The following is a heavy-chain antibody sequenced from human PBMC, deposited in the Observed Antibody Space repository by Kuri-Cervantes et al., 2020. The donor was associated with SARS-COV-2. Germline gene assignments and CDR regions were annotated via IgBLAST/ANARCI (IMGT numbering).Heavy chain of an antibody. V-gene: IGHV1-18*01. Sequence: SVKVSCKASGYTFTSYGISWVRQAPGQGLEWMGWISAYNGNTNYAQKLQGRVTMTTDTSTSTAYMELRSLRSDDTAVYYCARGDIHLGYCSSTSCAYYFDYWGQGTLVTVSS. CDR2: ISAYNGNT. CDR3: ARGDIHLGYCSSTSCAYYFDY. D-gene: IGHD2-2*01. CDR1: GYTFTSYG. J-gene: IGHJ4*02.